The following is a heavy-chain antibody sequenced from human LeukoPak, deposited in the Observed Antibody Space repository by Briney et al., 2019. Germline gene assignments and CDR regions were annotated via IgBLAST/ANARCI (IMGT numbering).Heavy chain of an antibody. D-gene: IGHD1-1*01. CDR1: GSTFSSYA. CDR2: ISASGGST. V-gene: IGHV3-23*01. CDR3: AKQVGLLEYFDY. J-gene: IGHJ4*02. Sequence: GGSLRLSCAASGSTFSSYAMSWVRQAPGKGLEWVSAISASGGSTYYADSGKGRFTISRDNSKNTLYLQMNSLRAEDTAVYYCAKQVGLLEYFDYWGQGTLVTVSS.